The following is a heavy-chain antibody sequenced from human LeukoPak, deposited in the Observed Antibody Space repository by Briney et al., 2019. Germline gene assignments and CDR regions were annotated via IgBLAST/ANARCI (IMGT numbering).Heavy chain of an antibody. CDR1: GYNFSSYW. V-gene: IGHV5-51*01. CDR3: ATPFITLARRGPRRDY. J-gene: IGHJ4*02. D-gene: IGHD3-10*01. CDR2: IYLGDSHT. Sequence: GESLKISCKGSGYNFSSYWIGWVRQMPGKGLEWMGIIYLGDSHTTYSPSFHGQVTISADKSISTAYLQWSSLKASDAAMYYCATPFITLARRGPRRDYWGQGTLVTVSS.